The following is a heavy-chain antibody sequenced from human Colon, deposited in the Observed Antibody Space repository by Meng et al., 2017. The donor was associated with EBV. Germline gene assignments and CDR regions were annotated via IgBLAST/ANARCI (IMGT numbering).Heavy chain of an antibody. CDR2: IFYSGNT. CDR3: ARERGGVTRDFDP. Sequence: QLQLQESGPGLLKPSETLSLTCSGSGDFITTNGYYWGWIRQSPGKGLEWIGSIFYSGNTYFNPSLKTRVTISVDTSKNQFSLKLSSVTAADTAIYYCARERGGVTRDFDPWGQGALVTVSS. J-gene: IGHJ5*02. D-gene: IGHD3-16*01. CDR1: GDFITTNGYY. V-gene: IGHV4-39*07.